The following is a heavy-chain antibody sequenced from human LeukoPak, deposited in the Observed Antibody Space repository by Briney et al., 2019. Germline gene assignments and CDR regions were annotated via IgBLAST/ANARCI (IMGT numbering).Heavy chain of an antibody. Sequence: GGSLRLSCAASGFTFSSYAMSWVRQAPGKGLEWVSAISGSGGNTYYADSVKGRFTISRDNSKNTLYVQMNSLGAEDTAVYYCAKDWAYCGGDCYSTVDYWGQGTLVTVSS. CDR2: ISGSGGNT. V-gene: IGHV3-23*01. CDR1: GFTFSSYA. D-gene: IGHD2-21*02. CDR3: AKDWAYCGGDCYSTVDY. J-gene: IGHJ4*02.